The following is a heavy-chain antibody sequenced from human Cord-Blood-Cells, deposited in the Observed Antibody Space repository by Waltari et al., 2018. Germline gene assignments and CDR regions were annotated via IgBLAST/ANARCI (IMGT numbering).Heavy chain of an antibody. Sequence: QVQLHQWGAGLLKPSETLSLTCAVYGGSFRGYYWSWTRQPPGQGLEWIGEINHSGSTNYNPSLKSRVTISVDTSKNQFSLKLSSVTAADTAVYYCARGRGGSFDAFDIWGQGTMVTVSS. D-gene: IGHD1-26*01. V-gene: IGHV4-34*01. CDR2: INHSGST. J-gene: IGHJ3*02. CDR3: ARGRGGSFDAFDI. CDR1: GGSFRGYY.